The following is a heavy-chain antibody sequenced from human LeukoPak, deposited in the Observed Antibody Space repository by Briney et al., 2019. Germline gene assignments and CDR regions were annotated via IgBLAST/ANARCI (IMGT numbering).Heavy chain of an antibody. CDR2: INPNSGGT. Sequence: ASVKVSCKASGYTFTGYYMHWVRRAPGQGLEWMGWINPNSGGTNYAQKFQGWVTMTRDTSISTAYMELSRLRSDDTAVYYCARSHDYVWGSYRYSYYYFDYWGQGTLVTVSS. D-gene: IGHD3-16*02. J-gene: IGHJ4*02. CDR3: ARSHDYVWGSYRYSYYYFDY. V-gene: IGHV1-2*04. CDR1: GYTFTGYY.